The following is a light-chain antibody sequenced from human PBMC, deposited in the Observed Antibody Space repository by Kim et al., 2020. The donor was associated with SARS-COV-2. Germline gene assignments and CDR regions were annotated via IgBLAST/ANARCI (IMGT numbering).Light chain of an antibody. CDR3: QQYGSSPFT. CDR2: EAS. J-gene: IGKJ3*01. CDR1: ESITRDF. V-gene: IGKV3-20*01. Sequence: PGESATLACRATESITRDFLAWYQQTPGQAPRLLIYEASSRATGIPDRFSGSGSGTDFTLTISRLETEEFAVYYCQQYGSSPFTFGPGTKVDIK.